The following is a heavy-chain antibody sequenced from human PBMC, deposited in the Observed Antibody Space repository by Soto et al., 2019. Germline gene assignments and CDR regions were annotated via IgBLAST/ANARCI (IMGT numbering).Heavy chain of an antibody. CDR2: ISSSTSYI. CDR1: GFTFSSYS. Sequence: EVQLVESGGGLVKPGGSLRLSCAASGFTFSSYSMNWVRQAPGKGLEWVSSISSSTSYIYYADSVKGRFTISRDNAKNSLYLQMNSLGAEDTAVYYCASVVDYYDPYYYYGMDVWGQGTTVTVSS. J-gene: IGHJ6*02. CDR3: ASVVDYYDPYYYYGMDV. D-gene: IGHD3-22*01. V-gene: IGHV3-21*01.